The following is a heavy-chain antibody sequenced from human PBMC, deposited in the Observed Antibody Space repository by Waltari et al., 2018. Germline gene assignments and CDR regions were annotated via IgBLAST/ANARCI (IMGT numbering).Heavy chain of an antibody. Sequence: QVQLQESGPGLVEPSETLSLTCTVSGGSVSSGGYSWRWIRQPPGKGLEWVGYTHTSGLTAYNPSLQSRVTIFGDTSTNQLSLNLRSVTAADTATYFCARVKDEFGDYGFDYWGQGTLVTVSS. V-gene: IGHV4-61*08. D-gene: IGHD4-17*01. CDR1: GGSVSSGGYS. CDR3: ARVKDEFGDYGFDY. J-gene: IGHJ5*01. CDR2: THTSGLT.